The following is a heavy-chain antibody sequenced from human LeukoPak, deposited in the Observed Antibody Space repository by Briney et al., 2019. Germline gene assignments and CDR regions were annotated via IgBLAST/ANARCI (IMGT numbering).Heavy chain of an antibody. CDR3: ARSGEIRGVISN. CDR2: ITSTSNYI. CDR1: GFTFSSYS. V-gene: IGHV3-21*01. D-gene: IGHD3-10*01. J-gene: IGHJ4*02. Sequence: GGSLRLSCAASGFTFSSYSMNWVRQAPGKGLEWVSSITSTSNYIYYADSVKGRFTISRDNAKNSLSLQMDSLRAEDTAVYYCARSGEIRGVISNWGQGTLVTVSS.